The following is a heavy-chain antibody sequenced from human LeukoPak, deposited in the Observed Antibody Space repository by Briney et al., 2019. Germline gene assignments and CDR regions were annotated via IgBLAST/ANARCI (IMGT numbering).Heavy chain of an antibody. CDR3: ATISAQTFDI. V-gene: IGHV3-7*01. J-gene: IGHJ3*02. Sequence: GGSLRLSCVGSGFSFRSHWVNWVRQSPGKGLEWVANIKPDGSDRYYVDSARGRFTVSRDNAKNSAFLQMNSLRAEDTAIYYCATISAQTFDIWGQGTLVSVSS. CDR1: GFSFRSHW. D-gene: IGHD5-24*01. CDR2: IKPDGSDR.